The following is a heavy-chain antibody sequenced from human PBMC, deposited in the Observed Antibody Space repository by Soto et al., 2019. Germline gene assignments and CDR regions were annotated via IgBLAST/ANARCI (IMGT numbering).Heavy chain of an antibody. CDR3: AGIVVVPAYYYYGMDV. CDR1: GFTFSSYA. CDR2: ISGSGGST. D-gene: IGHD2-2*01. V-gene: IGHV3-23*01. Sequence: GSLRLSCAASGFTFSSYAMSWVRQAPGKGLEWVSAISGSGGSTYYADSVKGRFTISRDNSKNTLYLQMNSLRAEDTAVYYCAGIVVVPAYYYYGMDVWGQGTTVTVSS. J-gene: IGHJ6*02.